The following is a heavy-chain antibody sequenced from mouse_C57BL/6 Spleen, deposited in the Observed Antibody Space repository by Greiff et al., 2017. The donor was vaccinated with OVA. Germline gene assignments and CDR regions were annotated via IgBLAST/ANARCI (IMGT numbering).Heavy chain of an antibody. V-gene: IGHV5-2*01. Sequence: EVMLVESGGGLVQPGESLKLSCESNEYEFPSHDMSWVRRTPEKRLELVAAINSDGGSTYYPATMERRFIISSDNTKKTLYLQMSSLRSEDTALYYCARRNGYYWYFDVWGTGTTVTVSS. CDR1: EYEFPSHD. CDR2: INSDGGST. CDR3: ARRNGYYWYFDV. J-gene: IGHJ1*03. D-gene: IGHD2-2*01.